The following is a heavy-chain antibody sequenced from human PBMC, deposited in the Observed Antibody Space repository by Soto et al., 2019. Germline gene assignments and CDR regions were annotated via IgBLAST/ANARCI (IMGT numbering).Heavy chain of an antibody. J-gene: IGHJ4*02. CDR1: GYTFSTSG. D-gene: IGHD4-4*01. V-gene: IGHV1-18*01. Sequence: ASVKVSCKASGYTFSTSGISWVRQAPGQGLEWMGWISAYDGNTNYAQNFQDRVTMATDTSTSTTYMELRSLRSDDTAVYYCARDRSNSDYWGQGTQVTVS. CDR2: ISAYDGNT. CDR3: ARDRSNSDY.